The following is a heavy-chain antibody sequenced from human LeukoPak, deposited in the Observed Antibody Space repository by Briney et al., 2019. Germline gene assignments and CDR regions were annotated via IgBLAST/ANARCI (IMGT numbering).Heavy chain of an antibody. D-gene: IGHD6-13*01. Sequence: PSETLSLTCAVDGGSFSGYYWSWVRQPPGKGLEWVGEINHSGSTNYNPSLKSRVTISVDTSKNQFSLKLSSVTAADTAVYYCARGRSRAAAAGTVDYWGQGTLVTVSS. CDR1: GGSFSGYY. CDR3: ARGRSRAAAAGTVDY. J-gene: IGHJ4*02. CDR2: INHSGST. V-gene: IGHV4-34*01.